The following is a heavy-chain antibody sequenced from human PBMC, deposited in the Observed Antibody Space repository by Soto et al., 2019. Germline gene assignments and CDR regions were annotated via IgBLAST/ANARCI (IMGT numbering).Heavy chain of an antibody. CDR2: FDPEDGET. CDR1: GYTLTELS. Sequence: ASVKVSCKVSGYTLTELSMHWVRQAPGKGLEWMGGFDPEDGETIYAQKFQGRVTMTEDTSTDTAYMELSSLRSEDTAVYYCATDLGYYDSSGYPFDYWGQGTLVTVSS. D-gene: IGHD3-22*01. J-gene: IGHJ4*02. CDR3: ATDLGYYDSSGYPFDY. V-gene: IGHV1-24*01.